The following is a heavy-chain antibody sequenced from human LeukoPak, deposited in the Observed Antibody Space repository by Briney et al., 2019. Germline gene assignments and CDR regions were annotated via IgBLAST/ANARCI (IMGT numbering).Heavy chain of an antibody. D-gene: IGHD5-18*01. CDR1: GASFSDYY. CDR3: ARDWRYSYFDY. CDR2: INRSGST. V-gene: IGHV4-34*01. J-gene: IGHJ4*02. Sequence: SETLSLTCVVYGASFSDYYWTWIRQPPGKGLEWIGEINRSGSTNYNPSLKSRVTLSVDTSKNQFSLKLSSVTAADTAVYYCARDWRYSYFDYWGQGTLVTVSS.